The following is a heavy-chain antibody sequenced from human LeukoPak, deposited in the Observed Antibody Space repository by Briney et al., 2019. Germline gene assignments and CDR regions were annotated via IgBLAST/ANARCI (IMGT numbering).Heavy chain of an antibody. CDR3: ARATERVYSSSWLDY. CDR1: GDSVSSNSAA. V-gene: IGHV6-1*01. J-gene: IGHJ4*02. CDR2: TYYRSKWYN. Sequence: SQTLSLTCSISGDSVSSNSAAWNWIRQSPSRGLEWLGRTYYRSKWYNDYAVSVKSRITINPDTSKNQFSLQLNSVTPEDTAVYYCARATERVYSSSWLDYWGQGTLVTVSS. D-gene: IGHD6-13*01.